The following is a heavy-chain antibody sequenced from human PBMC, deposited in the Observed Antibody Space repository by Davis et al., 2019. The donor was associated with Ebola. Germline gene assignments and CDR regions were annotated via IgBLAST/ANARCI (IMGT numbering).Heavy chain of an antibody. CDR2: IYYSGST. CDR1: GGSISSSSYY. V-gene: IGHV4-39*01. J-gene: IGHJ6*02. CDR3: AREQQWLVPDYYYYGMDV. D-gene: IGHD6-19*01. Sequence: PSETLSLTCTVSGGSISSSSYYWGWIRQPPGKGLEWIGSIYYSGSTYYNPSLKSRVTISVDTSKNQFSLKLSSVTAADTAVYYCAREQQWLVPDYYYYGMDVGGQGTTVTVSS.